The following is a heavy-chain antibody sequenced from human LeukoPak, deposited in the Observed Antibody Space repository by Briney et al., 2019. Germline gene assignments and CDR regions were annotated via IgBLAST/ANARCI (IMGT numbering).Heavy chain of an antibody. CDR1: GGSISSSSYY. V-gene: IGHV4-39*01. D-gene: IGHD6-13*01. CDR2: IYYSGST. J-gene: IGHJ3*02. CDR3: ARQSGSSWYGDAFDI. Sequence: SETLSLICTVSGGSISSSSYYWGWIRQPPGKGLEWIGSIYYSGSTYNNPSLKSRVTISVGTSKNQFSLKLRSVTAADTAMYYCARQSGSSWYGDAFDIWGQGTMVTVSS.